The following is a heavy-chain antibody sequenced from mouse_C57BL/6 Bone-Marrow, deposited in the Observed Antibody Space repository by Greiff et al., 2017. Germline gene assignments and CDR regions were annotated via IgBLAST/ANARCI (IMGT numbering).Heavy chain of an antibody. CDR2: ISDGGSYT. Sequence: EVQLVESGGGLVKPGGSLKLSCAASGFTFSSYAMSWVRQTPEKRLEWVATISDGGSYTYYPDNVKGRFTISRDNAKNNLYLQMSHLKSEDTAMYYCARGANWDGMDYWGQGTSGTVSS. V-gene: IGHV5-4*01. CDR3: ARGANWDGMDY. J-gene: IGHJ4*01. D-gene: IGHD4-1*01. CDR1: GFTFSSYA.